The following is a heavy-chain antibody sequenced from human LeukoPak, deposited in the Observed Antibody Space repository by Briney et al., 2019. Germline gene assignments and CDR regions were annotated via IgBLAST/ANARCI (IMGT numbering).Heavy chain of an antibody. CDR3: ARGAWYNSAYTALHYFDY. V-gene: IGHV1-8*02. J-gene: IGHJ4*02. CDR1: GYTFTSYA. Sequence: ASVTVSCKASGYTFTSYAMNWVRQATGQGLEWMGWMNPNNGNAGYAQKFQDKVTMTRDTSISTAYMELSSLRSEDTAIYYCARGAWYNSAYTALHYFDYWGQGTLVTVSS. D-gene: IGHD6-19*01. CDR2: MNPNNGNA.